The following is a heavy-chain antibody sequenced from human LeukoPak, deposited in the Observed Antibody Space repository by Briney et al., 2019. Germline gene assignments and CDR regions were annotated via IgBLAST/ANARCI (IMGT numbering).Heavy chain of an antibody. J-gene: IGHJ3*02. CDR1: GGSISSSSYY. Sequence: SETLSLTCTVSGGSISSSSYYWGWIRQPPGKGLEWIGSIYYSGSTYYNPSLKSRVTISVDTSKNQFSLKLSSVTAADTAVYYCARRSVAVAGTSNDAFDIWGQETMVTVSS. CDR2: IYYSGST. V-gene: IGHV4-39*01. CDR3: ARRSVAVAGTSNDAFDI. D-gene: IGHD6-19*01.